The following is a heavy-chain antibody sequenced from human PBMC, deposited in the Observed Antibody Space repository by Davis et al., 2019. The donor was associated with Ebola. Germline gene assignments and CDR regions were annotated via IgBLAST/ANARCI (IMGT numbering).Heavy chain of an antibody. CDR2: INPSGGST. V-gene: IGHV1-46*01. CDR3: ARGSSYYDSSGSDNIDD. Sequence: ASVKVSCKASGYTFTSYAMNWVRQAPGQGLEWMGIINPSGGSTSYAQKFQGRVTMTRDTSTSTVYMELSSLRSEDTAVYYCARGSSYYDSSGSDNIDDWGQGTLVTVSS. CDR1: GYTFTSYA. D-gene: IGHD3-22*01. J-gene: IGHJ4*02.